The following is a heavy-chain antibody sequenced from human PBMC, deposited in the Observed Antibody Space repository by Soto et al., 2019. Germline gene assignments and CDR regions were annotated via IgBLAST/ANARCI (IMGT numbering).Heavy chain of an antibody. J-gene: IGHJ4*02. CDR2: ISSSSSYI. CDR1: GFTFSSYS. V-gene: IGHV3-21*01. D-gene: IGHD3-3*01. CDR3: ARVAYYDFWSGRQIYYFDY. Sequence: VQLVESGGGLVKPGGSLRLSCAASGFTFSSYSMNWVRQAPGKGLEWVSSISSSSSYIYYADSVKGRFTISRDNAKNSLYLQMNSLRAEDTAVYYCARVAYYDFWSGRQIYYFDYWGQGTLVTVSS.